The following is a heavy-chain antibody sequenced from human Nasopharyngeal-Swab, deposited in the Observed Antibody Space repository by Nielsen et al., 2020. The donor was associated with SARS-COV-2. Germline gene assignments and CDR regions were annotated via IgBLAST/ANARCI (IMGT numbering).Heavy chain of an antibody. Sequence: GGSLRLSCAASDFTFTSYWMHWVRQAPGKGLVWPSRISTDGRITTYADSVRGRFTISRDNAKNTLFLQMNSLGADDTAVYYCARAVSANYFFLDYWGQGTLVAVSS. V-gene: IGHV3-74*01. D-gene: IGHD4/OR15-4a*01. CDR3: ARAVSANYFFLDY. J-gene: IGHJ4*02. CDR1: DFTFTSYW. CDR2: ISTDGRIT.